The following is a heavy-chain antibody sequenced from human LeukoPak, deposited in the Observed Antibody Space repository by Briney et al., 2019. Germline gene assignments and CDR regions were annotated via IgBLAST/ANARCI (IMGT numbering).Heavy chain of an antibody. J-gene: IGHJ4*02. CDR2: ISGSGTST. Sequence: GESLRLSCAASGFAFSDYYMSWIRQGPGKGLEWISYISGSGTSTNYADSVKGRFTISRDNAKNSLYLQMNSLRAEDTAVYFCARDPHSLDYWGQGTLVTVAS. V-gene: IGHV3-11*06. CDR1: GFAFSDYY. CDR3: ARDPHSLDY.